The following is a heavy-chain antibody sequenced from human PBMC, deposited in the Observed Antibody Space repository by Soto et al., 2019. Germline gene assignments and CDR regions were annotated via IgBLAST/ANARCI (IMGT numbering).Heavy chain of an antibody. V-gene: IGHV4-30-4*01. D-gene: IGHD2-21*02. J-gene: IGHJ4*02. Sequence: QVQLQESGPGLVKPSQTLSLTCTVSGGSISSGDYYWSWIRQPPGKGLEWIGYIYYSGSTYYNPSLKSRVTLSVDTYKNQFSLKLSSVTAADTAVYYCARAYCGGDCHFDYWGQGTPVTVSS. CDR3: ARAYCGGDCHFDY. CDR2: IYYSGST. CDR1: GGSISSGDYY.